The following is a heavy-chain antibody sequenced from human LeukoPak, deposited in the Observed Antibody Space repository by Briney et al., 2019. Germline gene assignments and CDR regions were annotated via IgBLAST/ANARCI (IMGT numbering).Heavy chain of an antibody. J-gene: IGHJ4*02. CDR2: ISYDGSNK. D-gene: IGHD3-10*01. Sequence: GRSLRLSCAVSGFTFSSYAIHWVRQAPGKGLEWVAVISYDGSNKYYADSVKGRFTISRDNSKNTLYLQMNSLRAEDTAVYYCAKRGRCFGETTGGFDYWGQGTLVTVSS. CDR3: AKRGRCFGETTGGFDY. V-gene: IGHV3-30*04. CDR1: GFTFSSYA.